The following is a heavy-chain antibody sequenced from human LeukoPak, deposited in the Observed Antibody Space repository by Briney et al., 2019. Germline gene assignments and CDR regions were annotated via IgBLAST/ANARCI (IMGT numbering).Heavy chain of an antibody. CDR2: ISGSGGST. J-gene: IGHJ4*02. CDR3: AKLSRGYSGYEDY. Sequence: GGFLRLSCAASGFSFSNSWMHWVRQVPGKGLVWVSAISGSGGSTYYADSVKGRFTISRDNSKNTLYLQMNSLRAEDTAVYYCAKLSRGYSGYEDYWGQGTLVTVSS. V-gene: IGHV3-23*01. D-gene: IGHD5-12*01. CDR1: GFSFSNSW.